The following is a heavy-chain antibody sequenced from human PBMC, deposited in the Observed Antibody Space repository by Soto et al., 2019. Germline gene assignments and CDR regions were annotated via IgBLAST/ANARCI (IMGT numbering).Heavy chain of an antibody. CDR2: IYWNDDK. Sequence: PTQSVVLTKSVYVFSLRTIGEGMGWIRQPPGKALEWLALIYWNDDKRYSPSLKSRLTITKDTSKNQVVLTMTNMDPVDTATYYCAHRGPTADYCYYGMDVWGQGTTVTLSS. D-gene: IGHD4-17*01. V-gene: IGHV2-5*01. CDR3: AHRGPTADYCYYGMDV. J-gene: IGHJ6*02. CDR1: VFSLRTIGEG.